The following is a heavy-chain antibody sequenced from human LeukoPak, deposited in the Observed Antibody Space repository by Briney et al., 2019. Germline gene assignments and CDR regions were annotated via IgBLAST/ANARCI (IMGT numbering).Heavy chain of an antibody. V-gene: IGHV4-4*02. CDR3: ARDLGNWNDGGYAFDI. D-gene: IGHD1-1*01. Sequence: PSETLSLTCAVSGVSISSSNWWSWVRQPPGKGLEWIGEIYHSGSTNYDPSLKSRVTVSVDKSKNQFSLKLSYVTAADTAVYYCARDLGNWNDGGYAFDIWGRGTKVTVSS. CDR2: IYHSGST. J-gene: IGHJ3*02. CDR1: GVSISSSNW.